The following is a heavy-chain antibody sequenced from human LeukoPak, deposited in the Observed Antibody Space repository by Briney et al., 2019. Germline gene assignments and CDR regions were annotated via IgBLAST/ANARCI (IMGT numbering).Heavy chain of an antibody. J-gene: IGHJ4*02. Sequence: SETLSLTCTLSGVSISSSSYYWGWIRRPPRKGLEVYGSIYYRGSTYYNPSLKSRVTISVDTSKNHFSLKLNSVTAADTAVYYCARSLWVDYYDSSCYRSFDYWGQGTLVTVSS. V-gene: IGHV4-39*01. CDR1: GVSISSSSYY. CDR3: ARSLWVDYYDSSCYRSFDY. D-gene: IGHD3-22*01. CDR2: IYYRGST.